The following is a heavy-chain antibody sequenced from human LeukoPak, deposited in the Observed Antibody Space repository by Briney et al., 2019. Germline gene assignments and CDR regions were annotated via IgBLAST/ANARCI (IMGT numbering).Heavy chain of an antibody. Sequence: GSSVKVSCKASGGTFSSYAISWVRQASGQGLEWMGRIIPILGIANYAQKFQGRVTITADKSTSTAYMELSSLRSEDTAVYYCARDLGLRSGFDPWGQGTLVTVSS. D-gene: IGHD3-10*01. J-gene: IGHJ5*02. CDR2: IIPILGIA. V-gene: IGHV1-69*04. CDR3: ARDLGLRSGFDP. CDR1: GGTFSSYA.